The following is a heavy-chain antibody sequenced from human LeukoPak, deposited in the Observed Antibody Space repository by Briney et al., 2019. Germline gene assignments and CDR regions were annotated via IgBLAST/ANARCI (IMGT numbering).Heavy chain of an antibody. J-gene: IGHJ5*02. CDR2: IYYSWST. V-gene: IGHV4-59*12. D-gene: IGHD3-22*01. CDR3: ARVKYDYDSSRFDP. Sequence: PSETLSLTYTVSGGSISSYYWSWIRQPPGKGLEGIGYIYYSWSTYYNPSLKSRVTISVDRSKNQFSLQLSSVTAADTAVYYCARVKYDYDSSRFDPWGQGTLVSVSS. CDR1: GGSISSYY.